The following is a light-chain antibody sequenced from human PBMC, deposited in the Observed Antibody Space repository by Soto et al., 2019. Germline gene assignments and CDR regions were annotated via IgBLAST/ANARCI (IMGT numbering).Light chain of an antibody. Sequence: QSPSTLSASVGDRITITCRASQSIGTWLAWYQHRPGEGPKLLIHDASSLESGVPSRFSGSGSATEFSLTISSLESGDSGTYHCQQYATYAPSTFGQGTKV. CDR1: QSIGTW. J-gene: IGKJ1*01. CDR2: DAS. V-gene: IGKV1-5*01. CDR3: QQYATYAPST.